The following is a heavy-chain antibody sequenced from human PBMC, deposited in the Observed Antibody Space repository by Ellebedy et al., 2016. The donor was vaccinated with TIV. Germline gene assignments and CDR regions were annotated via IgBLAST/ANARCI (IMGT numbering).Heavy chain of an antibody. CDR1: GFTFSRLA. V-gene: IGHV3-30*03. J-gene: IGHJ4*02. CDR3: VRAPRGQYYFDY. Sequence: GGSLRLSXAASGFTFSRLAMHWVRQAPGKGLEWVAVMSSDGSNKYYADSVKGRFTISSDNSKNTLYLEMNSLRAEDTAVYYCVRAPRGQYYFDYWGQGTLVTVSS. CDR2: MSSDGSNK. D-gene: IGHD5-12*01.